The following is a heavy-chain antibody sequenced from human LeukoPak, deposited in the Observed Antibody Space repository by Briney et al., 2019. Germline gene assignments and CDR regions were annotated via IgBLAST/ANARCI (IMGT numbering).Heavy chain of an antibody. CDR2: IYYSGST. D-gene: IGHD6-6*01. CDR1: GGSISSGGYY. CDR3: ARGLIAAREYYLDS. Sequence: SQTLSLTCTVSGGSISSGGYYWSWIRQHPGKGLEWIGYIYYSGSTYYNPSLKSRVTISVDTSKNQFSLKLSSVTAADTGVYYCARGLIAAREYYLDSWGPGTLVTVSS. V-gene: IGHV4-31*03. J-gene: IGHJ4*02.